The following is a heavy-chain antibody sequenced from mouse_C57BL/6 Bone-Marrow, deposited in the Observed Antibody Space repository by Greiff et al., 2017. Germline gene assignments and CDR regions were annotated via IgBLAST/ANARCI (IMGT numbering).Heavy chain of an antibody. D-gene: IGHD1-3*01. V-gene: IGHV5-12*01. CDR3: ARHEWGMDDRTLAY. J-gene: IGHJ3*01. CDR2: ISNGGGST. CDR1: GFTFSDYY. Sequence: EVKVVESGGGLVQPGGSLKLSCAASGFTFSDYYMYWVRQTPEKRLEWVAYISNGGGSTYYPDTVKGRFTISRDNAKNTLYLQMSRLKSEDTAMYYCARHEWGMDDRTLAYWGQGTLVTVSA.